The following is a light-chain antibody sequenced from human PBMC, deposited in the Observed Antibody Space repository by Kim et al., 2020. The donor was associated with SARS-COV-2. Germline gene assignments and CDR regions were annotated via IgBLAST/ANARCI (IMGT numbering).Light chain of an antibody. J-gene: IGLJ3*02. CDR2: LEGSGTY. CDR1: SGHSSYI. CDR3: ETWDTKTWV. Sequence: SSVKLTCTLRSGHSSYIIAWHQQQPGKAPRYLMKLEGSGTYNKGSGVPDRFSGSSSGADRYLIISDLQSEDEADYYCETWDTKTWVFGGGTQLTVL. V-gene: IGLV4-60*03.